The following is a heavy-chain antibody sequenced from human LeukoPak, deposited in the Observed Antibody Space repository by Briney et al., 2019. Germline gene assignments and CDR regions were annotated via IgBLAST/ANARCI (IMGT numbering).Heavy chain of an antibody. CDR2: IMPLFGTA. CDR1: GGAFNNSA. Sequence: SVKVSCKTSGGAFNNSAISWVRQAPGQGLEWLGGIMPLFGTAGYAQKFQGRVTITKDESTRTVYLELTSLTSDDTAVYYCARDVHGDYGSGWFDHWGQGTLVSVSS. V-gene: IGHV1-69*05. CDR3: ARDVHGDYGSGWFDH. D-gene: IGHD4-17*01. J-gene: IGHJ5*02.